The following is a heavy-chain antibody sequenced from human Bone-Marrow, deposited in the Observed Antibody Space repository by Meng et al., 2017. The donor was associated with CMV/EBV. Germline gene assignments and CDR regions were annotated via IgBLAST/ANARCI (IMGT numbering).Heavy chain of an antibody. CDR2: ISSSGSTI. CDR3: ARGNWNYGHYYYYGMDV. J-gene: IGHJ6*02. D-gene: IGHD1-7*01. V-gene: IGHV3-11*01. CDR1: GFTFRYYY. Sequence: GGSLRLSWAASGFTFRYYYMSWIRQAPGKGLEWGSYISSSGSTIYYADSVKGRFTISRDNAKNSLYLQMNSLRAEDTAVYYCARGNWNYGHYYYYGMDVWGQGTTVTVSS.